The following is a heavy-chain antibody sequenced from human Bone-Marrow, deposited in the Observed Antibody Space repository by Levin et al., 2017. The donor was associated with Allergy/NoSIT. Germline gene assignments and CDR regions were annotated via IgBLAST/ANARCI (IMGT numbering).Heavy chain of an antibody. Sequence: SQTFSLTCTVSCGSISSYYWSWIRQPPGKGLEWIGYIYYSGSTNYNPSLKSRVTISVDTSKNQFSLKLSSVTAADTAVYYCARGGATNWYFDLWGRGTLVTVSS. CDR2: IYYSGST. CDR3: ARGGATNWYFDL. CDR1: CGSISSYY. V-gene: IGHV4-59*01. D-gene: IGHD1-26*01. J-gene: IGHJ2*01.